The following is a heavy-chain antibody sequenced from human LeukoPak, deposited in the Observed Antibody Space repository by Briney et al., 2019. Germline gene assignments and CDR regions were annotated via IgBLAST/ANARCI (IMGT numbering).Heavy chain of an antibody. CDR2: IYPGDSDT. Sequence: GESLKISCRVSGYSFPIYWIGWVRQMPGRGLEWLGIIYPGDSDTRYSPSFQGQVTISADKSMRTAYLQWNSLKASDTAMYYCARPHYYDSSGGGRGAFDIWGQGTVVTASS. V-gene: IGHV5-51*01. CDR1: GYSFPIYW. D-gene: IGHD3-22*01. CDR3: ARPHYYDSSGGGRGAFDI. J-gene: IGHJ3*02.